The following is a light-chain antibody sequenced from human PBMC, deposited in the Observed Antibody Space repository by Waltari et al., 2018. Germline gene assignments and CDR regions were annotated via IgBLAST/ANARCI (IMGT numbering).Light chain of an antibody. J-gene: IGLJ2*01. CDR3: NSRDSSANHLV. Sequence: SSELTQDPAVSVALGQTVRITCQGASLRTYYTSWYQKKPRQAPVLVVYGRNTRHSGIPDRFSGSSSGDTASLTITGAQAEDEADYYCNSRDSSANHLVFGGGTKLTVL. V-gene: IGLV3-19*01. CDR2: GRN. CDR1: SLRTYY.